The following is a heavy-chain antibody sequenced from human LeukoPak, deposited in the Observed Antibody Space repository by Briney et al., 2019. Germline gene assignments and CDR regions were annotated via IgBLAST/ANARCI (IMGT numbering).Heavy chain of an antibody. CDR2: ISAYNGNT. CDR1: GYTFNIYG. V-gene: IGHV1-18*01. Sequence: ASVTVSFTASGYTFNIYGISWVRQAHGQGKEWMGWISAYNGNTKNAQNLQGRVTMTTDTSTTTDYMELRSLKSDDTAVYYCARGHSTSWPEYFQHWGQGTLVTVSS. J-gene: IGHJ1*01. D-gene: IGHD6-13*01. CDR3: ARGHSTSWPEYFQH.